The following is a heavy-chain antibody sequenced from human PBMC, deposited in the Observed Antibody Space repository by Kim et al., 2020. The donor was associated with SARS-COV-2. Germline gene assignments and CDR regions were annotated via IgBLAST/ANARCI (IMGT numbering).Heavy chain of an antibody. Sequence: SETLSLTCTVSGGSLGGYYRSWIRQPAGKELEWIGRIYTSGSINYNPSFDSRVTMSVDTSKNQFSLKLPSVTAADTAVYFCARELSVTAAGWAFDFWGQ. D-gene: IGHD6-13*01. CDR1: GGSLGGYY. CDR3: ARELSVTAAGWAFDF. V-gene: IGHV4-4*07. CDR2: IYTSGSI. J-gene: IGHJ4*02.